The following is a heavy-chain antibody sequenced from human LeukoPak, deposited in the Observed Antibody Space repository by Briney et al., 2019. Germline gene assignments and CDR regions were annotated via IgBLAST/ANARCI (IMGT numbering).Heavy chain of an antibody. CDR2: IRYDGSNK. Sequence: GGSLRLSCAASGFTFSSYGMHWVRQAPGKGLEWVAFIRYDGSNKYYADSVKGRFTISRDNSKNTLYLQMNSLRAEDTAVYYCAKEGQLVQGYFQHWGQGTLVTVSS. D-gene: IGHD6-6*01. CDR1: GFTFSSYG. J-gene: IGHJ1*01. V-gene: IGHV3-30*02. CDR3: AKEGQLVQGYFQH.